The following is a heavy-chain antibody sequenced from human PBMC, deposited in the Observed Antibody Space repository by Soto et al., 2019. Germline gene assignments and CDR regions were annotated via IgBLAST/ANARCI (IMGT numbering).Heavy chain of an antibody. V-gene: IGHV4-31*03. J-gene: IGHJ4*02. D-gene: IGHD3-22*01. CDR3: ARVFDSSGFYYIFDY. CDR2: IYYTGNT. CDR1: GGSITRGYY. Sequence: PSETLSLTCTVSGGSITRGYYLSWIRQHPGKGLEWIGFIYYTGNTFYNPSLKSRLTISVDTSKKQFSLELTSVTAADTAVYYCARVFDSSGFYYIFDYWGQGTLVTVSS.